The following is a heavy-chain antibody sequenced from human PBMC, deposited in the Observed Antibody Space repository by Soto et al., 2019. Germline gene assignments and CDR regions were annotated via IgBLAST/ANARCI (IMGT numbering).Heavy chain of an antibody. CDR1: GYSFTSYW. D-gene: IGHD3-22*01. CDR2: IHPGDSDT. J-gene: IGHJ4*02. CDR3: ARRSKDYYDSSGYYY. V-gene: IGHV5-51*01. Sequence: PGESLKISCXGSGYSFTSYWIGWVRQMPGKGLEWMGIIHPGDSDTRYSPSFQGQVTISADKSISTAYLQWSSLKASDTAMYYCARRSKDYYDSSGYYYWGQGTLVTVSS.